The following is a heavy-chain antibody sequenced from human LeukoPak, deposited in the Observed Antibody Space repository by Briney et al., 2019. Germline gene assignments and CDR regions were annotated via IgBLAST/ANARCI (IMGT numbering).Heavy chain of an antibody. J-gene: IGHJ4*01. CDR2: INPSGGST. CDR3: ARGGALGIPDNYFDY. Sequence: GASVTVSCKASGYTFTSYYMHWVRQAPGQGLEWMGIINPSGGSTSYAQKFQGRVTMTRDTSTSTVYMELSSLRSEDTAVYYCARGGALGIPDNYFDYWXXGTLVTVSS. CDR1: GYTFTSYY. V-gene: IGHV1-46*01. D-gene: IGHD3-16*01.